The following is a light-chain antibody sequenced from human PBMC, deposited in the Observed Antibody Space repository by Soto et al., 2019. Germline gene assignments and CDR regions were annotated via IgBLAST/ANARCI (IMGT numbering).Light chain of an antibody. Sequence: QSALTQPPSASGTPGRRVTISCSGSSSNIGRDTVNWYQQLPGTAPKLLIYSTNQRPSGVPDRFSGSKSGTSASLAISGLQSEDEADYYCAAWDGSLSGYVFGTGTKVTVL. V-gene: IGLV1-44*01. CDR1: SSNIGRDT. CDR2: STN. J-gene: IGLJ1*01. CDR3: AAWDGSLSGYV.